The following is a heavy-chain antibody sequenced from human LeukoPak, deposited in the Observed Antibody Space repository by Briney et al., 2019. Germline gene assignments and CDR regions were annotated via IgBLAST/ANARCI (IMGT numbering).Heavy chain of an antibody. CDR2: IIPIFGTA. CDR1: GGTFSSYA. J-gene: IGHJ4*02. Sequence: SVKVSCKASGGTFSSYAISWVRQAPGQGLEWMGGIIPIFGTANYAQKFQGRVTMTRDTSISTAYMELSRLRSDDTAVYYCARVGSSVVVVAAHFDYWGQGTLVTVSS. D-gene: IGHD2-15*01. CDR3: ARVGSSVVVVAAHFDY. V-gene: IGHV1-69*05.